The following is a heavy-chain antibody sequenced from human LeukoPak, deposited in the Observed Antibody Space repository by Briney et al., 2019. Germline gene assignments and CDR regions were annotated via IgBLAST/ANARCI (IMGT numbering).Heavy chain of an antibody. CDR3: ARGSSSWFYYYYYMDV. D-gene: IGHD6-13*01. V-gene: IGHV4-34*01. Sequence: PSETLSLTCAVYGGSFSGYYWSWIRRPPGKGLEWIGEINHSGSTNYNPSLKSRVTISVDTSKNQFSLKLSSVTAADTAVYYCARGSSSWFYYYYYMDVWGKGTTVTVSS. J-gene: IGHJ6*03. CDR2: INHSGST. CDR1: GGSFSGYY.